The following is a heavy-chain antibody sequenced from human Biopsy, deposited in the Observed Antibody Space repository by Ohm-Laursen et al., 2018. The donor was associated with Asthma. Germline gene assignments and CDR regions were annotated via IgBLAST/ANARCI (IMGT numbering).Heavy chain of an antibody. CDR1: GGSISSDY. CDR3: ARGDSSNWSHFYFDY. V-gene: IGHV4-59*01. Sequence: TLSLTCTVSGGSISSDYWSWLRQSPGKGLEGIGYIHNSGNTNYNPSLKNRVTISLDTSKNHFSLRLSFVNPAATAVYYWARGDSSNWSHFYFDYWGQGTLVTVSS. J-gene: IGHJ4*02. CDR2: IHNSGNT. D-gene: IGHD3-22*01.